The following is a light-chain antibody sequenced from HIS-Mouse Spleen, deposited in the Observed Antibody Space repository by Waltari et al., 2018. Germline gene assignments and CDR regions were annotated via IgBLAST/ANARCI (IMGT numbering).Light chain of an antibody. Sequence: EIVMTQSPATLSVSPGERAPLSCRPSQSVSSNLAWYQQKPGQAPRLLIYGASTRATGIPARFSGSGSGTEFTLTISSLQSEDFAVYYCQQYNNWPLTFGGGTKVEIK. V-gene: IGKV3-15*01. CDR1: QSVSSN. J-gene: IGKJ4*01. CDR3: QQYNNWPLT. CDR2: GAS.